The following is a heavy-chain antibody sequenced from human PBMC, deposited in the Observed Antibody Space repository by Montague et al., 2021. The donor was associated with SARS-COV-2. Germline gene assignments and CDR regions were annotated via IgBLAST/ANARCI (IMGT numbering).Heavy chain of an antibody. V-gene: IGHV6-1*01. CDR1: GDSVSRNSAA. J-gene: IGHJ4*02. D-gene: IGHD1-26*01. Sequence: CAISGDSVSRNSAAWNWIWQSPSRGLEWLGRTYYRSKWYNDYAVSVKSRITINPDTSKNQISLQLNPVTPEDTAVYYCARTSASSDYWGQGTLVTVSS. CDR2: TYYRSKWYN. CDR3: ARTSASSDY.